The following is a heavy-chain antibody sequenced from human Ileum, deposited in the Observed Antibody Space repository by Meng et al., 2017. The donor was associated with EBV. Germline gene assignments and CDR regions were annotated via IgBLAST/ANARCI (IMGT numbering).Heavy chain of an antibody. CDR1: GYTFRSHA. D-gene: IGHD6-19*01. V-gene: IGHV7-4-1*02. CDR3: AREVGQGWYYFDY. Sequence: VHLVQSWFELRKHVASVKVSCKASGYTFRSHAMSWVRQAPGQGLEWMGWINSNTGNSTYAQGFTGRLVFSLDTSVSTAYLHINSLKTEDTAVYYCAREVGQGWYYFDYWGQGTLVTVSS. J-gene: IGHJ4*02. CDR2: INSNTGNS.